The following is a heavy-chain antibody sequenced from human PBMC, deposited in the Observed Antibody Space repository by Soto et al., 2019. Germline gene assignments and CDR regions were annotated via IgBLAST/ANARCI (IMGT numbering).Heavy chain of an antibody. CDR3: AGRSHYYYGMDV. CDR2: KHDSGAT. CDR1: GGSISTYY. J-gene: IGHJ6*02. V-gene: IGHV4-59*08. Sequence: QVQLQESGPGLVKPSETLSLTCTVSGGSISTYYWSWIRQPPGKGLEWIGFKHDSGATNYNPSLKSRATISVDTSKSQFSLKVTSVTAADTAVYYCAGRSHYYYGMDVWGQGTTVTVSS.